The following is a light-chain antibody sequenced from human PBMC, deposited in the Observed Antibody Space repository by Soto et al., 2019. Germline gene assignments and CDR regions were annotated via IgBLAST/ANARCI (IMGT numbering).Light chain of an antibody. CDR2: LNSDGSH. V-gene: IGLV4-69*01. J-gene: IGLJ3*02. Sequence: QPVLTQSPSASASLGASVKLTCTLSSGHSNYAIAWHQQQPEKGPRYLMNLNSDGSHTTGDGIPDRFSGSSSGAERYLTISRLQSEDEADYYCQTWATGIRVFGGGTKLTVL. CDR3: QTWATGIRV. CDR1: SGHSNYA.